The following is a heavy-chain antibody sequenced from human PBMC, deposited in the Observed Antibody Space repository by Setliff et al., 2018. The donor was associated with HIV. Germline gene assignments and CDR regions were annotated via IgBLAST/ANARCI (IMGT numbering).Heavy chain of an antibody. Sequence: PSETLSLTCDVSGFSISSRYYWGWIRQSPGKGLEWIGNIYHTGSSYYNPSLKSRVTISVDTSKSQFSLRLNSVTATDTALYYCARGRFHRLHRPYSGSGSLGIQYFDYWGQGTLVTVSS. J-gene: IGHJ4*02. V-gene: IGHV4-38-2*01. CDR3: ARGRFHRLHRPYSGSGSLGIQYFDY. D-gene: IGHD3-10*01. CDR2: IYHTGSS. CDR1: GFSISSRYY.